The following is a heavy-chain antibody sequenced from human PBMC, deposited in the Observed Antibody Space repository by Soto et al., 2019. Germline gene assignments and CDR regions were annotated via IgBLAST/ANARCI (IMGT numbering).Heavy chain of an antibody. J-gene: IGHJ2*01. CDR2: IKQDGSEK. V-gene: IGHV3-7*01. CDR1: GFTFSSYW. CDR3: ARDWPDSTVTTLKFSWTWYFDL. Sequence: EVQLVESGGGLVQPGGSLRLSCAASGFTFSSYWMSWVRQAPGKGLEWVANIKQDGSEKYYVDSVKGRFTISRDNAKNSRYLQMNSLRAEDRAVYYCARDWPDSTVTTLKFSWTWYFDLWGRGTLVTVSS. D-gene: IGHD4-17*01.